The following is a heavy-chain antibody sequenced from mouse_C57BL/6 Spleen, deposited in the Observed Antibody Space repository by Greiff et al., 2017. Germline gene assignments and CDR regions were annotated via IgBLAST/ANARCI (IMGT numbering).Heavy chain of an antibody. V-gene: IGHV10-3*01. CDR3: VRDRIYYDFSYAMDY. Sequence: EVQVVESGGGLVQPKGSLKLSCAASGFTFNTYAMHWVRQAPGKGLEWVARIRSKSSNYATYYADSVKDRFTISRDDSQSMLYLQMNNLKTEDTAMYYCVRDRIYYDFSYAMDYWGQGTSVTVSS. D-gene: IGHD2-4*01. CDR1: GFTFNTYA. J-gene: IGHJ4*01. CDR2: IRSKSSNYAT.